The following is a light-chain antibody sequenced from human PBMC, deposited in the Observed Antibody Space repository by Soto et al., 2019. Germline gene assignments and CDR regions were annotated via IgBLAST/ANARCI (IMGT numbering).Light chain of an antibody. Sequence: QSALTQPASVSVSPGQSITISCTGTSSDVGDYNYVSWYQQHPGKAPKLILYDVINRPSGVSDRFSGSKSGYTASLTISGLLPEDEADYYCISYTSSSTSYVIATGTKVNV. CDR3: ISYTSSSTSYV. CDR2: DVI. J-gene: IGLJ1*01. CDR1: SSDVGDYNY. V-gene: IGLV2-14*01.